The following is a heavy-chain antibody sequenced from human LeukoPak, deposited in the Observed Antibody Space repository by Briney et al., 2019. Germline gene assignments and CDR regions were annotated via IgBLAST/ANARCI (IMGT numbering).Heavy chain of an antibody. V-gene: IGHV4-30-2*03. CDR3: ARLVDNSSGYYYFDY. Sequence: SETLSLTCAVSGGSISSGGYSWSWIRQPPGKGLEWIGYIYHSGSTYYNPSLKSRVTISVDTSKNQFSLKLSSVTAADTAVYYCARLVDNSSGYYYFDYWGQGALVTVSS. J-gene: IGHJ4*02. CDR2: IYHSGST. CDR1: GGSISSGGYS. D-gene: IGHD3-22*01.